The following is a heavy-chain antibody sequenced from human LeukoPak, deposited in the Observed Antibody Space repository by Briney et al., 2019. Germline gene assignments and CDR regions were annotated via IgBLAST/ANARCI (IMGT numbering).Heavy chain of an antibody. D-gene: IGHD3-9*01. Sequence: PSETLSLTCTVSGGSISSYYWSWIRQPPGKGLEWIGYIYYSGSTNYNPSLKSRVTISVDTSKNQVSLKLSSVTAADTAVYYCARANDILTGYYKAFYLFDYWGQGILVTVSS. CDR2: IYYSGST. V-gene: IGHV4-59*01. CDR1: GGSISSYY. CDR3: ARANDILTGYYKAFYLFDY. J-gene: IGHJ4*02.